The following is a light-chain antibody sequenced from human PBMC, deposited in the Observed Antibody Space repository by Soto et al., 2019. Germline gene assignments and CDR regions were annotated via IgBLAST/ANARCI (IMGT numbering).Light chain of an antibody. V-gene: IGLV2-14*01. CDR1: NSDVGDYNY. Sequence: QSVLTQPASVSGSPGQSITISCTGTNSDVGDYNYVSWYQQHPGKVPKLILYGVSNRPSGVSDRFSGSKSGNTASLTISGLQAEDESDYYCCSYKSTSARVFGTGTKVTVL. CDR2: GVS. CDR3: CSYKSTSARV. J-gene: IGLJ1*01.